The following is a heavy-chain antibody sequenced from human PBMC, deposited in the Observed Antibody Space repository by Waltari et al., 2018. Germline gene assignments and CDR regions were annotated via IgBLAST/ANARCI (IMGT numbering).Heavy chain of an antibody. J-gene: IGHJ4*02. V-gene: IGHV1-69*13. CDR3: AIRSVGATGFDY. Sequence: QVKLVQSGAEVKKPGSSVKVSCKASGGTFSSYAISWVRKAPGQGLEWRGGIIPIFVTANYAQKSQGRVTITAYESTSTAYMELSSLRSEDTAVYYCAIRSVGATGFDYWGQGTLVTVSS. CDR2: IIPIFVTA. CDR1: GGTFSSYA. D-gene: IGHD1-26*01.